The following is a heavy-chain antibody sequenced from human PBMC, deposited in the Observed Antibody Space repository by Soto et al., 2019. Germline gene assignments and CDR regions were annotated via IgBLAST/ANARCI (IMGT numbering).Heavy chain of an antibody. CDR2: ISGSGMTT. CDR3: ASSVVAAGLRVGNTVMAV. J-gene: IGHJ6*03. Sequence: WIIKEQGKGLEWVSGISGSGMTTYFADSVKGRFTISRDNSKNTLYLQMNSLRAEDTAVYYCASSVVAAGLRVGNTVMAVWGNGTTVTGSS. V-gene: IGHV3-23*01. D-gene: IGHD2-15*01.